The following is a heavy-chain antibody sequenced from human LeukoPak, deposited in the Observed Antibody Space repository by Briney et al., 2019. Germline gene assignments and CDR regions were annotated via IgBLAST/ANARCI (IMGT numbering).Heavy chain of an antibody. Sequence: ASVKVSCKASGYTFTGYYMHWVRQAPGQGLEWMGWINPNSGGTNYAQKFQGWVTMTRDTSISTAYMELSRLRSDDTAVYYCARVPPHGIAVAGTCDYWGQGTLVTVSS. CDR3: ARVPPHGIAVAGTCDY. CDR1: GYTFTGYY. D-gene: IGHD6-19*01. V-gene: IGHV1-2*04. J-gene: IGHJ4*02. CDR2: INPNSGGT.